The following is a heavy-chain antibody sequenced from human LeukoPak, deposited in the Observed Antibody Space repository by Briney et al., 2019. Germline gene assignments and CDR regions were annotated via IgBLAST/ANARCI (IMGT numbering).Heavy chain of an antibody. D-gene: IGHD3-22*01. CDR1: GGSISSGGYS. Sequence: PSETLSLTCAVSGGSISSGGYSWSWIRQPPGKGLEWIGYIYHSGSTYYNPSLKSRVTISVDRSKNQFSRKLSSVTAADTAVYYCAREKTYYYDSSGAAGAFDIWGQGTMVTVSS. V-gene: IGHV4-30-2*01. CDR3: AREKTYYYDSSGAAGAFDI. CDR2: IYHSGST. J-gene: IGHJ3*02.